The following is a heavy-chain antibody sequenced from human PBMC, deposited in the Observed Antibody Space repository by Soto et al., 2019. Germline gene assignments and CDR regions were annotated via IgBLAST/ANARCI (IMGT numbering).Heavy chain of an antibody. CDR1: GYTFTRYG. CDR2: ITAYNGHT. Sequence: QVQLVQSGGEVKKPGASVKVSCKASGYTFTRYGISWVRQAPGQGLEWMGWITAYNGHTKYAQKVQGRVTMTTDTSTSTAYMELRSLRSDDTDVYYCAREEVNDPYTDYMDVWGKGTTVTVSS. V-gene: IGHV1-18*01. D-gene: IGHD1-1*01. J-gene: IGHJ6*03. CDR3: AREEVNDPYTDYMDV.